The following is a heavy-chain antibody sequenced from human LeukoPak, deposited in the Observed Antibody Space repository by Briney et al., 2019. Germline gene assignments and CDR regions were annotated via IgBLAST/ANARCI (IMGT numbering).Heavy chain of an antibody. J-gene: IGHJ4*02. V-gene: IGHV1-18*01. CDR2: ISAYTGDK. Sequence: ASVKVSCKTSGYTFTRSGITWVRQAPGQGLEWMGWISAYTGDKHFAQKLQGRVTMTTDTSRSTAYMELTSLTSDDTAVYYCARELYSSGIGSLFDYWGQGTLVTLSS. CDR3: ARELYSSGIGSLFDY. CDR1: GYTFTRSG. D-gene: IGHD6-19*01.